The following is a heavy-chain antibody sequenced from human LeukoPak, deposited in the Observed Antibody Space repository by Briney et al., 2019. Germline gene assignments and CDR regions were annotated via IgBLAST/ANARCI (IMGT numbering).Heavy chain of an antibody. V-gene: IGHV3-21*06. D-gene: IGHD2-2*01. CDR1: GFTFSAYT. Sequence: GGSLRPSCAASGFTFSAYTMNWVRQAPGKGLEWVSSISSNSRFIYDADSVKGRFTISRDNAKNLLYLQMNSLRAEDTAVYYCARDVRTDYWGQGTLVTVSS. CDR2: ISSNSRFI. J-gene: IGHJ4*02. CDR3: ARDVRTDY.